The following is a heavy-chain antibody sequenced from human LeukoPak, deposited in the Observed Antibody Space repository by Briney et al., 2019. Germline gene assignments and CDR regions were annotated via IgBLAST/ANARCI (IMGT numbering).Heavy chain of an antibody. D-gene: IGHD3-22*01. CDR2: INGSGATT. V-gene: IGHV3-23*01. Sequence: GGSLRLSCAASGVTFSSYAMSWVRQAPGKGLEWVSAINGSGATTYYADSVKGRFTISRDNSKNTQYLQMNSLRADDTAVYYCAKRDSSGYAVYFDYWGQGTLVTVSS. CDR1: GVTFSSYA. CDR3: AKRDSSGYAVYFDY. J-gene: IGHJ4*02.